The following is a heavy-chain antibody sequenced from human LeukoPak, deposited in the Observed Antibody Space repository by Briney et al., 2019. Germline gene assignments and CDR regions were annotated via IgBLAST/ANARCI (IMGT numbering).Heavy chain of an antibody. CDR1: GGTFISYA. CDR3: ARWAYGQQLENRFDP. Sequence: SVKVSFKGSGGTFISYAISWVRQAPGQGREGMGGIIPIFGTANYAQRFQGRVTITTEESTSTAYMALGSLRSEDTAVYYCARWAYGQQLENRFDPWGQGTLVTVSS. V-gene: IGHV1-69*05. D-gene: IGHD6-13*01. J-gene: IGHJ5*02. CDR2: IIPIFGTA.